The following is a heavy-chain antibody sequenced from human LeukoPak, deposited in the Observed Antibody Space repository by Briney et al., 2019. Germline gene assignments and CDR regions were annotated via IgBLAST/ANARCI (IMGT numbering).Heavy chain of an antibody. CDR1: GFTFSSYA. J-gene: IGHJ4*02. D-gene: IGHD2-2*01. V-gene: IGHV3-23*01. CDR3: ARDRLAGCSTGCCFDY. Sequence: LAGGSLRLSCAASGFTFSSYAMSWVRQAPGKGLEWVSPISGSGGSTYYADSVKGRFTISRDNSKNTLYLQMNSLRAEDTAVYYWARDRLAGCSTGCCFDYCGQGTLVTVSS. CDR2: ISGSGGST.